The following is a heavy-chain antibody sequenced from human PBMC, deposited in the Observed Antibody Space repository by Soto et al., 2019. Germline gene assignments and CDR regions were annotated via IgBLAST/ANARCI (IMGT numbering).Heavy chain of an antibody. CDR2: ISAYNGNT. Sequence: GASVKVSWKASGYTFSSYGISWGRQAPGQGLEWMGWISAYNGNTNYAQKLQGRVTMTTDTSTSTAYMELRSLRSDDTAVYYCAREVSRSTIFGVVIMGGTLFDYWGQGTLVTVS. D-gene: IGHD3-3*01. J-gene: IGHJ4*02. V-gene: IGHV1-18*01. CDR1: GYTFSSYG. CDR3: AREVSRSTIFGVVIMGGTLFDY.